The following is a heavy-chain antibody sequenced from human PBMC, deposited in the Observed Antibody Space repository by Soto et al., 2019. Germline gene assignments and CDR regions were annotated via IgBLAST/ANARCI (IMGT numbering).Heavy chain of an antibody. CDR3: AREYYYDSSVAY. CDR1: GYTFTGYY. J-gene: IGHJ4*02. D-gene: IGHD3-22*01. V-gene: IGHV1-2*02. Sequence: ASVKVSCKASGYTFTGYYMHWVRQAPGQGLEWMGWINPSSGGTNYAQKFQGRVTMTRDTSISTAYMELSRLRADDTAVYYCAREYYYDSSVAYWGQGTLVTVSS. CDR2: INPSSGGT.